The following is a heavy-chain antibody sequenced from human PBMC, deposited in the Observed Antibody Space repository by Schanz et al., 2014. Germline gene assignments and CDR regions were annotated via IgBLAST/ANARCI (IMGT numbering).Heavy chain of an antibody. CDR3: ARGYYDFWSGYYGAFDL. V-gene: IGHV4-59*01. CDR2: IYYTAST. Sequence: QVQLQESGPGLVKPSESLSLTCTVSGGSISSYYWSWIRQPPGKGLEWIGYIYYTASTNYNPSLRSGVTISAATSKNQFSLKLTSVTAAAAAVYYCARGYYDFWSGYYGAFDLGGQGTMVTASS. CDR1: GGSISSYY. J-gene: IGHJ3*01. D-gene: IGHD3-3*01.